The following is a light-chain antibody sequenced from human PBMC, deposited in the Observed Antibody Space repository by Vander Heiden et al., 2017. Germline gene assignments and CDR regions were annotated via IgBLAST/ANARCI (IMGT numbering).Light chain of an antibody. V-gene: IGLV4-69*01. Sequence: QLVLTQSPSASASLGASAKLTCTLSSGHSNYASAWHHQQPAKGPRYLMKLDSDGRHNKGDVIPDRFSGSSSGAARYLTISSLQSEDEADYYCQTWGTGIQVFGGGTKLTVL. CDR1: SGHSNYA. CDR3: QTWGTGIQV. CDR2: LDSDGRH. J-gene: IGLJ3*02.